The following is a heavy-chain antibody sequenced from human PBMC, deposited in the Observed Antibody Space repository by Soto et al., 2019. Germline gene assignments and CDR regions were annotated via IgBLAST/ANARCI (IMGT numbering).Heavy chain of an antibody. CDR2: ISAYNGNT. J-gene: IGHJ3*02. D-gene: IGHD5-12*01. Sequence: QVQLVQSGAEVKKPGASMKVSCKTSGYTFTSYGISWVRQGPGQGLEWMGWISAYNGNTNYAQKLQGRVTMTTDTSTSTAYMELRSLRSDDTAVYYCSRRILHGGYEGIWGQGTMVTVSS. CDR3: SRRILHGGYEGI. CDR1: GYTFTSYG. V-gene: IGHV1-18*01.